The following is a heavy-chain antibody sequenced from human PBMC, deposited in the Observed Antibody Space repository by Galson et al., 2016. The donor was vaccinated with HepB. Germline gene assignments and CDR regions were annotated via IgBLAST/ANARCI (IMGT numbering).Heavy chain of an antibody. Sequence: SLRLSCAASGFTFGDYTLSWVRQAPGRGLEWVSSVGSCPSGTCYADSVTGRFTISRDFSKNTVYLQMNSLRAEDTAVYYCAGYCRGGSWSGQGSFDYWSQGTLVTVSS. D-gene: IGHD2-15*01. CDR3: AGYCRGGSWSGQGSFDY. V-gene: IGHV3-23*01. CDR2: VGSCPSGT. J-gene: IGHJ4*02. CDR1: GFTFGDYT.